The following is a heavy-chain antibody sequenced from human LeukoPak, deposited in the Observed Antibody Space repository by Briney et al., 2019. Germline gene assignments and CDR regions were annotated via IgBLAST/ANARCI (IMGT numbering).Heavy chain of an antibody. V-gene: IGHV3-53*01. J-gene: IGHJ5*02. CDR1: GFTVSSNY. D-gene: IGHD4-17*01. Sequence: QPGGSLRLSCAASGFTVSSNYMSWVRQAPGKGLEWVSVIYSGGDTYYADSVKGRFTISRDDSKNTLYLQINSLRAEDTAVYYCARGSVDGDYLFSWGQGTLVTVSS. CDR2: IYSGGDT. CDR3: ARGSVDGDYLFS.